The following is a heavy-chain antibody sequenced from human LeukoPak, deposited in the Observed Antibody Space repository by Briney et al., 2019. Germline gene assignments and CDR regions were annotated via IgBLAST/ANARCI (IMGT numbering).Heavy chain of an antibody. CDR1: GGSISSGGYY. D-gene: IGHD3-10*01. CDR2: IYYSGST. Sequence: PSQTLSLTCTVSGGSISSGGYYWSWIRQHPGKGLEWIGYIYYSGSTYHNPSLKSRVTISVDTSKNQFSLKLSSVTAADTAVYYCARVPRGVRGVIITAIDYWGQGTLVTVSS. CDR3: ARVPRGVRGVIITAIDY. V-gene: IGHV4-31*03. J-gene: IGHJ4*02.